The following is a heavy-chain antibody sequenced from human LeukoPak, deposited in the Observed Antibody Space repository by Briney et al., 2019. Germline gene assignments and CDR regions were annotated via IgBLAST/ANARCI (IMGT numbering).Heavy chain of an antibody. D-gene: IGHD6-19*01. Sequence: GGSLRLSCAASGFTFKSYSMNWVRRAPGKGLEWISCISGSSFYTYYADSVRGRFTISRDNTKNSLYLQMNSLRAEDTAVYYCAKGAGYSSGWLPTDYWGQGTLVTVSS. CDR2: ISGSSFYT. CDR1: GFTFKSYS. V-gene: IGHV3-21*04. CDR3: AKGAGYSSGWLPTDY. J-gene: IGHJ4*02.